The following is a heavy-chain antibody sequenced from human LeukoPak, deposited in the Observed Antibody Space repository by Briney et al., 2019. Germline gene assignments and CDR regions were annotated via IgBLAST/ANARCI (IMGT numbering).Heavy chain of an antibody. D-gene: IGHD3-9*01. CDR1: GFTFRNYS. V-gene: IGHV4-34*01. Sequence: PGGPLRLSCAASGFTFRNYSMSWLGQPPGRGGEGVGEINHRGSPNYNPSLKSRVTISIDTSKNQFSLKLRFVTAADTAVYYCARYSYLTGYFGPWNSIQYFDYWGQGTLVTVSS. CDR2: INHRGSP. J-gene: IGHJ4*02. CDR3: ARYSYLTGYFGPWNSIQYFDY.